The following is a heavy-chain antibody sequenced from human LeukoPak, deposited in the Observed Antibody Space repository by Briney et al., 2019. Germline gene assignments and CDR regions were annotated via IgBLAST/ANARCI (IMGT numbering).Heavy chain of an antibody. CDR2: IIPIFGTA. J-gene: IGHJ6*02. CDR1: GYAFTGYY. D-gene: IGHD3-10*01. Sequence: GASVKVSCKASGYAFTGYYMHWVRQAPGQGLEWMGGIIPIFGTANYAQKFQGRVTITADESTSTAYMELSSLRSEDTAVYYCATNTEMYYYGSGSLFRGVYYGMDVWGQGTTVTVSS. CDR3: ATNTEMYYYGSGSLFRGVYYGMDV. V-gene: IGHV1-69*13.